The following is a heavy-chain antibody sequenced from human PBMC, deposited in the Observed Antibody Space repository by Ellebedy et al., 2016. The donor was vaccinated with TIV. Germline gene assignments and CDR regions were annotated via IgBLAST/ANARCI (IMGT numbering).Heavy chain of an antibody. V-gene: IGHV1-3*01. J-gene: IGHJ4*02. CDR2: FNGGSGIT. CDR1: GYTFTSHS. D-gene: IGHD4-11*01. CDR3: AREPIGTSVTLES. Sequence: AASVKVSCKASGYTFTSHSLHWVLQAPGQRLAWMGLFNGGSGITKSSQEFQGRVTITRDTSANTAYMELGSLRSEDTAVYYCAREPIGTSVTLESWGKGTLVIASS.